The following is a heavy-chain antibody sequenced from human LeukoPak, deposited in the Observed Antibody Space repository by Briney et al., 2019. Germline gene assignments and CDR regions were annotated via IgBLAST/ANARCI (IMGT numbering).Heavy chain of an antibody. J-gene: IGHJ4*02. CDR3: ARDFPWTY. V-gene: IGHV4-59*01. CDR2: IYYSGST. D-gene: IGHD3/OR15-3a*01. CDR1: GGSFSGYY. Sequence: SETLSLTCGVSGGSFSGYYWSWIRQSPGKGLEWIGYIYYSGSTNYNPSLKSRVTISVDTSKNQFSLKLSSVTAADTAVYYCARDFPWTYWGQGTLVTVSS.